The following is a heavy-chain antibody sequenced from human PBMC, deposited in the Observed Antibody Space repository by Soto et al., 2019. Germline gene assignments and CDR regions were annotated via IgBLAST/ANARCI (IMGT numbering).Heavy chain of an antibody. CDR2: IYYSGST. CDR1: GGSISSGGYY. J-gene: IGHJ4*02. CDR3: ASSIAAAGKARYFDY. D-gene: IGHD6-13*01. V-gene: IGHV4-31*03. Sequence: SETLSLTCTVSGGSISSGGYYWSWIRQHPGKGLEWIGYIYYSGSTYYNPSLKSRVTISVDTSKNQFSLKLSSVTAADTAVYYCASSIAAAGKARYFDYWGQGTLVTVSS.